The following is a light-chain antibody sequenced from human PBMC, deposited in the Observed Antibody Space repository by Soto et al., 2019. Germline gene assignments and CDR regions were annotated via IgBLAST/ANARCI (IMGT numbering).Light chain of an antibody. J-gene: IGKJ3*01. CDR1: QSISSW. Sequence: DIQMTQSPSALSASVGDRVTITCRASQSISSWLAWYQQKPGKAPKLLIYDGSGLESGVPSRFSGSGSGTEFTLTIFSLQPDDFATYYCQQYNSFPFTFGPGTKVDI. V-gene: IGKV1-5*01. CDR3: QQYNSFPFT. CDR2: DGS.